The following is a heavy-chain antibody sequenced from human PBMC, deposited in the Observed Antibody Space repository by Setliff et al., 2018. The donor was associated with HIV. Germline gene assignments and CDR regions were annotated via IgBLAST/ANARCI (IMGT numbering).Heavy chain of an antibody. Sequence: SVKASCKASGGTFSSYAIRWVRQAPGQGLEWMGGIIPIFGTANYAQKFQGRVTITTDESTSTAYMELSSLKSEDTAVYYCASNYYDSSGYPQGAFDIWGQGTMVTVSS. V-gene: IGHV1-69*05. CDR3: ASNYYDSSGYPQGAFDI. CDR2: IIPIFGTA. D-gene: IGHD3-22*01. J-gene: IGHJ3*02. CDR1: GGTFSSYA.